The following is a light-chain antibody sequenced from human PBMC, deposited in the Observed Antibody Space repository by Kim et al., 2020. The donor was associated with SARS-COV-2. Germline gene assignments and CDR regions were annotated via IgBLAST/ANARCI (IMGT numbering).Light chain of an antibody. Sequence: GQSVTISCTGTSSDVGTYNRVSWYQQPPGTAPKLIIYEVNNRPSGVPDRFSGSKSGNTASLTISGLQAEDEADYYCSSQTSVGTWVFGGGTKVTVL. CDR1: SSDVGTYNR. CDR2: EVN. CDR3: SSQTSVGTWV. J-gene: IGLJ3*02. V-gene: IGLV2-18*02.